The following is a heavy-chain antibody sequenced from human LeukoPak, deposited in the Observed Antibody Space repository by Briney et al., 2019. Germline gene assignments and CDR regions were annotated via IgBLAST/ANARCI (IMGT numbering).Heavy chain of an antibody. CDR2: IYHSGST. Sequence: SETLSLTCAVSGHSISSGYYWGWIRPPPGKGLEWVGSIYHSGSTYYNPSLKSRVTISVDTSKNQFSLKLSSVTAADTAVYYCARRVVVPGSMGFDPWGQGTLVTVSS. D-gene: IGHD2-2*01. CDR3: ARRVVVPGSMGFDP. CDR1: GHSISSGYY. V-gene: IGHV4-38-2*01. J-gene: IGHJ5*02.